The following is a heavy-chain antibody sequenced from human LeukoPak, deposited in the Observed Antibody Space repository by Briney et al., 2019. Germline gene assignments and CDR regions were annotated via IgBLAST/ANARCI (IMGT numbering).Heavy chain of an antibody. Sequence: PSKTLSLTCAVYGGSFSGYYWSWIRQPPGKGLEWIGEINHSGSTNYNPSLKSRVTISVDTSKNQFSLKLSSVTAADTAVYYCARGGARYFDWSTRNWFDPWGQGTLSPSPQ. D-gene: IGHD3-9*01. J-gene: IGHJ5*02. V-gene: IGHV4-34*01. CDR2: INHSGST. CDR1: GGSFSGYY. CDR3: ARGGARYFDWSTRNWFDP.